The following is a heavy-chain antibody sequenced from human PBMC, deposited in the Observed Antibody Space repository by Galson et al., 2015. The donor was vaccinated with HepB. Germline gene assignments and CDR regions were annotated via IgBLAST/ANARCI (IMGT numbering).Heavy chain of an antibody. CDR3: ARARGYSGSDFRRMAFDI. V-gene: IGHV3-30*04. CDR2: ISYDGSNK. D-gene: IGHD5-12*01. Sequence: SLRLSCAASGFTFSSYAMHWVRQAPGKGLEWVAVISYDGSNKYYADSVKGRFTISRDNSKNTLYLQMNSPRAEDTAVYYCARARGYSGSDFRRMAFDIWGQGTMVTVSS. J-gene: IGHJ3*02. CDR1: GFTFSSYA.